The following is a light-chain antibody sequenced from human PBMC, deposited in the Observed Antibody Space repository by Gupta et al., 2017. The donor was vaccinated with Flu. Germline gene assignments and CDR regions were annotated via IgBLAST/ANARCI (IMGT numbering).Light chain of an antibody. V-gene: IGLV1-44*01. CDR3: AAWDDSLNAWV. CDR2: TNN. CDR1: SSNIGDTT. Sequence: QSVLAQPPSASGTPGQTVTISCSGSSSNIGDTTVNWYQQVPGTAPKLLIYTNNQRPSGVPDRFSGSKSGTSASLAISGLQSEDEADYYCAAWDDSLNAWVFGGGTKLTVL. J-gene: IGLJ3*02.